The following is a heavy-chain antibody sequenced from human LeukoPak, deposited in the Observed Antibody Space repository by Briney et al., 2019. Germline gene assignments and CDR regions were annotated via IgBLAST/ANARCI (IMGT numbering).Heavy chain of an antibody. CDR1: GYTFTTYD. J-gene: IGHJ4*02. V-gene: IGHV1-8*01. CDR3: ATTKPNWGAFDY. CDR2: MNPNSGNT. Sequence: ASVKVPCKASGYTFTTYDIHWVRQATGQGLEWMGWMNPNSGNTGYAQKFQGRVTMTRNTSISAACMDLSSLRSEDTAVYYCATTKPNWGAFDYWGQGTLVTVSS. D-gene: IGHD7-27*01.